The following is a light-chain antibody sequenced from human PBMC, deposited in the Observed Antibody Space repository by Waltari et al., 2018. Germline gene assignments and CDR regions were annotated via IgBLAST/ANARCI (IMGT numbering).Light chain of an antibody. CDR1: TPTLRARYA. Sequence: QSVLTQPPSVSGAPGQTVTISSTGSTPTLRARYAVPLYQPLPGTSPKLLISGNTSRPSGVPDRFSGSKSGSSASLAITGLQAEDEADYYCQSYDSNLSGMVFGGGTKLTVL. J-gene: IGLJ2*01. CDR3: QSYDSNLSGMV. V-gene: IGLV1-40*01. CDR2: GNT.